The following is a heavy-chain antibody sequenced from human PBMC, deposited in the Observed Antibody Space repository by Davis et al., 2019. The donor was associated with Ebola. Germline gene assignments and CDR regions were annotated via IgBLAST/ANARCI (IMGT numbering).Heavy chain of an antibody. J-gene: IGHJ4*02. V-gene: IGHV4-39*01. CDR2: MYYSGST. CDR3: ARGSLSDSSPIDC. CDR1: GGSISSSSYH. Sequence: MPGGSLRLSCTVSGGSISSSSYHWGWIHQPPGKGLEWIGSMYYSGSTYYNPSLKSRVTISVDTSKNQFSLKLSSVTAADTAVYYCARGSLSDSSPIDCWGQGTLVTVSS. D-gene: IGHD3-22*01.